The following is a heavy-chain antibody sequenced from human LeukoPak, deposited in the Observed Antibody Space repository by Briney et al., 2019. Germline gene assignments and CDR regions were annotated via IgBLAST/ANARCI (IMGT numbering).Heavy chain of an antibody. CDR3: ARADAAMVGIDY. CDR2: IIPILGIA. CDR1: GGTFSSYA. J-gene: IGHJ4*02. V-gene: IGHV1-69*04. Sequence: ASVKVSCKASGGTFSSYAISWVRQAPGQGLEWMGRIIPILGIANYAQKFQGRVTITADKSTSTAYMELSSLRSEDTAVYYRARADAAMVGIDYWGQGTLVTVSS. D-gene: IGHD5-18*01.